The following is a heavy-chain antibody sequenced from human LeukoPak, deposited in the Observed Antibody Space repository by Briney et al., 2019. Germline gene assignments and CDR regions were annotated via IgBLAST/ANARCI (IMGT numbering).Heavy chain of an antibody. Sequence: NPGGSLRLSCAASGLTFSIYNMNWVRQAPGKALEWVSSISSSSSYIYYADSVKGRFTISRDNAKNSLYLQMNSLRAEDTAVYYCASRPDYSGPFDYWGQGTRVTVSS. V-gene: IGHV3-21*01. D-gene: IGHD4-23*01. J-gene: IGHJ4*02. CDR1: GLTFSIYN. CDR2: ISSSSSYI. CDR3: ASRPDYSGPFDY.